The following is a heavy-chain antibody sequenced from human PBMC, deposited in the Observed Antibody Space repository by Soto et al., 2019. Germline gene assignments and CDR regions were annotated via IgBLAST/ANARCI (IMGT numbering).Heavy chain of an antibody. CDR1: EDSVPSNTAA. Sequence: SRTLSLPGAITEDSVPSNTAAWNWIRSSPSRGLEWLGRTYYRSNWRHDYAVSVKSRITVNPDTSKNHFSLQLNSVTPDDTAVYYCERGVAGSGFDLWGQGTLVTVSS. CDR3: ERGVAGSGFDL. CDR2: TYYRSNWRH. V-gene: IGHV6-1*01. D-gene: IGHD6-19*01. J-gene: IGHJ4*02.